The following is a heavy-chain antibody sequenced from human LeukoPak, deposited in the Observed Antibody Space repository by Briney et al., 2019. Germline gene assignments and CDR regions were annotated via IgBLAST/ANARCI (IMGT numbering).Heavy chain of an antibody. CDR2: IFYSGST. CDR3: AREGFSGSYYDY. J-gene: IGHJ4*02. V-gene: IGHV4-59*01. D-gene: IGHD1-26*01. CDR1: GGSISSYY. Sequence: SETLCLTYTVSGGSISSYYWSWIRQPPGKGLEWFGSIFYSGSTNHNRPLKSRVTISVDTSKNPFSLQLSSVTAADTAVYFCAREGFSGSYYDYWGQGTLVTVSS.